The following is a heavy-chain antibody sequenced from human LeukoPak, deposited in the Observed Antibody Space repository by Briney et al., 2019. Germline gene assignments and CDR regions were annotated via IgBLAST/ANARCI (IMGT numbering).Heavy chain of an antibody. CDR2: IIPIFGTA. V-gene: IGHV1-69*13. CDR1: GGTFSSYA. Sequence: ASVKVSCKASGGTFSSYAISWVRQAPGQGLEWIGGIIPIFGTANYAQKFQGRVTITADESTSTAYMELSSLRSEDTAVYYCARERTVAAAGTFDPWGQGTLVTVSS. J-gene: IGHJ5*02. CDR3: ARERTVAAAGTFDP. D-gene: IGHD6-13*01.